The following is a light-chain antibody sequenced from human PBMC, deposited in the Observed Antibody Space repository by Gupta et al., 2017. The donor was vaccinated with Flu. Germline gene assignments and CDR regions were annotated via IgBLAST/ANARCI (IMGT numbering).Light chain of an antibody. J-gene: IGKJ2*01. CDR1: QSRLHSDGKTY. Sequence: DIVMTQLPLSLSVTPGQPASISCKSSQSRLHSDGKTYLNWFLQRPGKPPHLLIYESSKLDSGVPDRFSGRGSGTDFTLKIRRVEAEDVGVYYCKQSRKLPHTFGQGSKLEIK. V-gene: IGKV2D-29*01. CDR3: KQSRKLPHT. CDR2: ESS.